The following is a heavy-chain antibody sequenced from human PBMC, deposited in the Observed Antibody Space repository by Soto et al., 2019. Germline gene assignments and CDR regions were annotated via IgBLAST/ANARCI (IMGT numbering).Heavy chain of an antibody. D-gene: IGHD3-3*01. J-gene: IGHJ6*03. CDR3: GRGSRGLFLECLPTNYYYYYYRDV. Sequence: ASVKVSCKASGYTFTSYDINWVRQATGQGLEWMGWMNPNSGNTGYAQKFQGRVTMTRNTSISTAYMELSSLRSEDTAVYYCGRGSRGLFLECLPTNYYYYYYRDVWGKGPTVTVSS. CDR2: MNPNSGNT. V-gene: IGHV1-8*01. CDR1: GYTFTSYD.